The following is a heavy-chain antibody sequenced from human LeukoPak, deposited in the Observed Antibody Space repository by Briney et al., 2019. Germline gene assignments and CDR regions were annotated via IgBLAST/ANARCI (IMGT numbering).Heavy chain of an antibody. J-gene: IGHJ4*02. V-gene: IGHV5-51*01. CDR1: GYSFTSYW. CDR3: ARHENSCSGGSCYYDHFDY. D-gene: IGHD2-15*01. CDR2: IYPGDSDT. Sequence: GESLKISCKGSGYSFTSYWIGWVRQMPGKGLEWMGIIYPGDSDTRYSPSFQGQVTISADRSISTAYLQWSSLKALDTAMYYCARHENSCSGGSCYYDHFDYWGQGTLVTVSS.